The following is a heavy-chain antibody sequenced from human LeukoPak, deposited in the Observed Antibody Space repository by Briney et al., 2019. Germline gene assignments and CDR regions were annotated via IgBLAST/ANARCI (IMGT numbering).Heavy chain of an antibody. CDR3: ARVCPDSGSWAHDAFDI. CDR2: IYYSGST. CDR1: GGSISSYY. V-gene: IGHV4-59*06. D-gene: IGHD6-13*01. Sequence: SETLSLTCTVSGGSISSYYWSWIRQHPGKGLEWIGYIYYSGSTYYNPSLKSRVTISVDTSKNQFSLKLSSVTAADTAVYYCARVCPDSGSWAHDAFDIWGQGTMVTVSS. J-gene: IGHJ3*02.